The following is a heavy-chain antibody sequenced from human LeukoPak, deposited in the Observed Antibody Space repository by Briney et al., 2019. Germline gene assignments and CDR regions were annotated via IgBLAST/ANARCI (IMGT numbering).Heavy chain of an antibody. V-gene: IGHV1-8*02. CDR1: GYTFTNFY. CDR2: MNPNSGNT. CDR3: ARGRGSSWYGDDY. D-gene: IGHD6-13*01. J-gene: IGHJ4*02. Sequence: GASVKVSCKASGYTFTNFYMHWVRQATGQGLEWMGWMNPNSGNTGYAQKFQGRVTMTRNTSISTAYMELSSLRSEDTAVYYCARGRGSSWYGDDYWGQGTLVTVSS.